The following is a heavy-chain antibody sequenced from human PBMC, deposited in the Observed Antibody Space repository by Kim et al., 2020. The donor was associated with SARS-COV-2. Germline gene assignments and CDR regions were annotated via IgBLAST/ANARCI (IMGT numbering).Heavy chain of an antibody. Sequence: SETLSLTCTVSGGSITGGDFYWNWIRQSPGKGLEWIGYIHYSGNTHYSPSLTSRLIISVDMSKNQFSLKLKSVTAADTAVYYCARDLGFGDSAGAFDMWGERRVVTVSA. V-gene: IGHV4-30-4*01. CDR3: ARDLGFGDSAGAFDM. CDR1: GGSITGGDFY. CDR2: IHYSGNT. J-gene: IGHJ3*02. D-gene: IGHD1-26*01.